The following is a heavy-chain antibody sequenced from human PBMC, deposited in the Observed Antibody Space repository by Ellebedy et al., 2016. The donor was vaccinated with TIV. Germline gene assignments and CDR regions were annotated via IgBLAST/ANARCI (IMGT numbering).Heavy chain of an antibody. V-gene: IGHV3-7*03. CDR2: INKDGSEK. Sequence: PGGSLRLSCAGSGFTLSSYWMSWVRQAPGKGLEWVANINKDGSEKYYVDSVKGRFTISRDNAKKSLYLQMNSLRAEDTAVYYCVRYVAAFDIWGQGTMVTVSS. CDR3: VRYVAAFDI. J-gene: IGHJ3*02. CDR1: GFTLSSYW. D-gene: IGHD3-16*01.